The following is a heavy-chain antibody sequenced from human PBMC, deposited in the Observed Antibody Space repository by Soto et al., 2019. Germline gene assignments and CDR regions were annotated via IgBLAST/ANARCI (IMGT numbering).Heavy chain of an antibody. CDR3: VGDLGSSDIDP. V-gene: IGHV3-30*01. J-gene: IGHJ5*02. CDR1: GFSLYSYV. D-gene: IGHD6-13*01. CDR2: ISIDGTRT. Sequence: QAQLVESGGGVVQPGGSLRLSCVASGFSLYSYVIHWVRQTPGKGLQWVAVISIDGTRTYYADSVKGRFTVSRDNSKNTQDLQMYGLTIEDTAIYYCVGDLGSSDIDPWGQGTLVTVSS.